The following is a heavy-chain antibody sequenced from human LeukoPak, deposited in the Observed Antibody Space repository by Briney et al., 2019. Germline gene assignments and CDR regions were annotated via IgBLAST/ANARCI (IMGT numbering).Heavy chain of an antibody. CDR3: ASAPARPDGDYVPRFDP. V-gene: IGHV1-46*01. CDR2: INPSGGST. CDR1: GYTFTSYY. D-gene: IGHD4-17*01. J-gene: IGHJ5*02. Sequence: ASVKVSCKASGYTFTSYYMHWVRQAPGQGLEWMGIINPSGGSTSYAQKFQGRVTMTRDTSTSTVYMELSSLRSEDTAVYYCASAPARPDGDYVPRFDPWGQGTLVTVSS.